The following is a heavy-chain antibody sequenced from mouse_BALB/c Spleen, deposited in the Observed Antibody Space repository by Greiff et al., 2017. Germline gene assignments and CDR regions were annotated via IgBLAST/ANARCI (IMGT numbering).Heavy chain of an antibody. Sequence: QVHVKQSGAELVRPGVSVKISCKGSGYTFTDYAMHWVKQSHAKSLEWIGVISTYYGDASYNQKFKGKATMTVDKSSSTAYMELARLTSEDSAIYYCARGNYFYYAMDYWGQGTSVTVSS. CDR2: ISTYYGDA. V-gene: IGHV1S137*01. CDR1: GYTFTDYA. CDR3: ARGNYFYYAMDY. D-gene: IGHD2-1*01. J-gene: IGHJ4*01.